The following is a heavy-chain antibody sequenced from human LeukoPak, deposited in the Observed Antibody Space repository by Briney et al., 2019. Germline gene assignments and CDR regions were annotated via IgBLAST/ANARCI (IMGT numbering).Heavy chain of an antibody. CDR3: ARDPYGTLPDDY. V-gene: IGHV3-30-3*01. D-gene: IGHD4-17*01. Sequence: GGSPRLSCAASGFTFSSYAMHWVRQAPGKGLGWVAVISYDGSNKYYADSVKGRFTTSRDNSKNTLYLQMNSLRAEDTAAYYCARDPYGTLPDDYWGQGTLVTVSS. J-gene: IGHJ4*02. CDR2: ISYDGSNK. CDR1: GFTFSSYA.